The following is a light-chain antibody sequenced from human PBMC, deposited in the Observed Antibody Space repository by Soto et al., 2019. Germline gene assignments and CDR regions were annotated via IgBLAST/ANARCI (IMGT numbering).Light chain of an antibody. Sequence: EIVMTQSPATLSVSPGERATLSCRSSQSVNNNLAWYQQKPGQAPRLLIYGASARATDIPARVSGSGSGTEFTLTISSLQSEDFAVYYCQQYNNWPLTFGGGTMVDI. V-gene: IGKV3-15*01. CDR3: QQYNNWPLT. CDR1: QSVNNN. J-gene: IGKJ4*01. CDR2: GAS.